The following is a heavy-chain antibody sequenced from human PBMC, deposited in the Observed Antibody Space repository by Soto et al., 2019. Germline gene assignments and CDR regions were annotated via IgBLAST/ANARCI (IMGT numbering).Heavy chain of an antibody. CDR1: VGSISVSSYS. D-gene: IGHD2-15*01. CDR3: ARYYCSGGSCHFDS. Sequence: WETLSLTGPVSVGSISVSSYSWGWNRQPPGKGLEWIGYIYYSGSTNYNPSLKSRVTISVDTSKNQFSLKLSSVTAADTAVYYCARYYCSGGSCHFDSWGQGTLVTVSS. CDR2: IYYSGST. V-gene: IGHV4-61*05. J-gene: IGHJ4*02.